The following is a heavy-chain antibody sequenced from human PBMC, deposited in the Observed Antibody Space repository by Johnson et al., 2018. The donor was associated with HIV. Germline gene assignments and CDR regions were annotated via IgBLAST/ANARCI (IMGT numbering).Heavy chain of an antibody. V-gene: IGHV3-30*18. CDR1: GFTLSTYG. Sequence: QVYLVESGGGVVQPGRSLRLSCVASGFTLSTYGMHWVRQAPGKGLEWVAVISYDGSNKYYADSVKGRFTISRDNSKNTLYLQMNSLRAEDTAVYYCAKDLVVVTARGAFDIWGQGTMVTVSS. D-gene: IGHD2-21*02. CDR3: AKDLVVVTARGAFDI. CDR2: ISYDGSNK. J-gene: IGHJ3*02.